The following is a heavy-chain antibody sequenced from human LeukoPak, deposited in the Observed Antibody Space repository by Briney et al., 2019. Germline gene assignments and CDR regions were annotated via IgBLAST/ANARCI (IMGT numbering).Heavy chain of an antibody. CDR3: ARKGYSNYLYFQH. CDR2: INHSGST. V-gene: IGHV4-34*01. Sequence: KPSETLSLTCAVYGGSFSGYYWSWIRRPPGKGLEWIGEINHSGSTNYNPSLKSRVTISVDTSKNQFSLNLSSVTAADTAVYYCARKGYSNYLYFQHWGQGTLVTVSS. J-gene: IGHJ1*01. D-gene: IGHD4-11*01. CDR1: GGSFSGYY.